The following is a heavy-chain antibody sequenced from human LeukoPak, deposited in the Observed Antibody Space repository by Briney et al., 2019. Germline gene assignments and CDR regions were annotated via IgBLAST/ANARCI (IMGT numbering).Heavy chain of an antibody. CDR2: INWNGGST. J-gene: IGHJ4*02. V-gene: IGHV3-20*04. CDR1: GFTFDDYG. Sequence: PGGSLRLSCAASGFTFDDYGMSWVRQAPGKGLEWVSGINWNGGSTGYADSVKGRFTISRDNAKNSLYLQMNSLRAEDTASYYCARAQYDGLLPDYWGQGTLVTVSS. D-gene: IGHD1-26*01. CDR3: ARAQYDGLLPDY.